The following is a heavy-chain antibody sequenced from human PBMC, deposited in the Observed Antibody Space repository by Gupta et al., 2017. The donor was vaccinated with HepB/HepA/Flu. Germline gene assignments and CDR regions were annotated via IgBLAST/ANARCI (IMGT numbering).Heavy chain of an antibody. CDR1: GGSFSGYY. V-gene: IGHV4-34*01. CDR3: ARGGVGATPFDY. Sequence: QVQLQQWGAGLLKPSETLSLTCAVYGGSFSGYYWSWIRQPPGKGLEWIGEINHSGSTNYNPALKSRVTISVDTSKKQFSLKLRSVTAADTAVYYCARGGVGATPFDYGGQGTMVTVSS. D-gene: IGHD1-26*01. J-gene: IGHJ4*02. CDR2: INHSGST.